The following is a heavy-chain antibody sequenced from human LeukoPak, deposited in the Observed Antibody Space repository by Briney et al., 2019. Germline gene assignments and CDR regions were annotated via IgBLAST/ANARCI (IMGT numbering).Heavy chain of an antibody. CDR3: ARDDPSAATTFDI. CDR1: GFTFSSYS. J-gene: IGHJ3*02. CDR2: ISSSSSTI. V-gene: IGHV3-48*01. Sequence: PGGSLRLSCAASGFTFSSYSMNWVRQAPGKGLEWVSYISSSSSTIYYADSVKGRFTISRDNAKNSLYLQMNSLRAEDTAVYFCARDDPSAATTFDIWGQGTMVTVSS. D-gene: IGHD2-15*01.